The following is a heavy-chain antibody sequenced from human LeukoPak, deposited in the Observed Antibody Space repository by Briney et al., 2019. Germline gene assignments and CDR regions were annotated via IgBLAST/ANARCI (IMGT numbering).Heavy chain of an antibody. CDR1: GGSISSYY. CDR2: IYYSGST. V-gene: IGHV4-59*01. CDR3: ARGPPMTTVTTYCYYYMDV. Sequence: SETLSLTCTVSGGSISSYYWSWIRQPPGKGLEWIGYIYYSGSTNYNPSLKSRVTISVDTSKNQFSLKLSSVTAVDTAVYYCARGPPMTTVTTYCYYYMDVWGKGTTVTVSS. D-gene: IGHD4-11*01. J-gene: IGHJ6*03.